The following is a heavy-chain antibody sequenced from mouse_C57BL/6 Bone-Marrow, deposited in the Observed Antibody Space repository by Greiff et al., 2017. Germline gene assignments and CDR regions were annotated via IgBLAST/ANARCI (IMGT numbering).Heavy chain of an antibody. J-gene: IGHJ4*01. CDR2: IWSDGST. D-gene: IGHD1-1*01. V-gene: IGHV2-6-1*01. CDR1: GFSLTSYG. Sequence: VQLKESGPGLVAPSQSLSITCTVSGFSLTSYGVHWVRQPPGKGLEWLVVIWSDGSTTYNSALKSRLSISKDNSKSQVFLKMNSLQTDDTAMYYCARHITTVVATRNYAMDYWGQGTSVTVSS. CDR3: ARHITTVVATRNYAMDY.